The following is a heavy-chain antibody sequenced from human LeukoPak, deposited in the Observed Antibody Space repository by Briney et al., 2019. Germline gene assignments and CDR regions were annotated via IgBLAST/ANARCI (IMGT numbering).Heavy chain of an antibody. CDR2: IYYSGST. J-gene: IGHJ4*02. D-gene: IGHD1-26*01. CDR1: GGSISSGGYS. CDR3: AREWELTLGGFDY. V-gene: IGHV4-30-2*03. Sequence: NPSQTLSLTCAVSGGSISSGGYSWSWIRQPPGKGLEWIGSIYYSGSTYYNPSLKSRVTISVDTSKNQFSLKLSSVTAADTAVYYCAREWELTLGGFDYWGQGTLVTVSS.